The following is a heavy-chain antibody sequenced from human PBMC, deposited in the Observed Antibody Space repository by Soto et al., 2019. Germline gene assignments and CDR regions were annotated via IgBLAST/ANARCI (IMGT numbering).Heavy chain of an antibody. Sequence: EVQLLESGGGLVQPGGSLRLSCAASGFTFSNYAVTWVRQAPGKGLEWVSTLSGSGGSTYYADSVKGRFTISRDNSKNTLYLQMNSLRAEDTAVYYCAKEQGSSWYEIDYWGQGTLVTVAS. CDR3: AKEQGSSWYEIDY. V-gene: IGHV3-23*01. D-gene: IGHD6-13*01. CDR1: GFTFSNYA. J-gene: IGHJ4*02. CDR2: LSGSGGST.